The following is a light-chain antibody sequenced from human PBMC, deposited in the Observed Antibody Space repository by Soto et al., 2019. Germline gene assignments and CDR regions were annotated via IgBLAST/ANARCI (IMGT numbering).Light chain of an antibody. CDR3: QQYGSSYT. Sequence: EIVLTQSPGTLSLSPGKRATLSCRASQSVRNNYLAWYQQQPGQAPRLLIYGTSTRDTGIPDRFSGSGSGKHFALTISGLEPEDFAVYYCQQYGSSYTFGPGNKVEIK. J-gene: IGKJ3*01. V-gene: IGKV3-20*01. CDR1: QSVRNNY. CDR2: GTS.